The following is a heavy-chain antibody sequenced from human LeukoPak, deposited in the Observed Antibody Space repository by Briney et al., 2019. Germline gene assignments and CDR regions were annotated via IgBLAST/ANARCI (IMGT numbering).Heavy chain of an antibody. CDR2: IYTSGST. CDR1: VGSISSGSYY. CDR3: ASFLYSGSYYVDY. J-gene: IGHJ4*02. V-gene: IGHV4-61*02. Sequence: SQTLSLTCTVSVGSISSGSYYWSWIRQPAGKGLEWIGRIYTSGSTNYNPSLKSRVTISVDTSKNQFSLKLSSVTAADTAVYYCASFLYSGSYYVDYWGQGTLVTVSS. D-gene: IGHD1-26*01.